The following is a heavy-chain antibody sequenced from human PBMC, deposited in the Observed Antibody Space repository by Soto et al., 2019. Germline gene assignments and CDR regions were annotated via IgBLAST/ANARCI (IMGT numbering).Heavy chain of an antibody. Sequence: QVQLQESGPGLVKPSQTLSLTCTVSGGSISSGGYYWSWIRQHPGKGLEWIGYIYYSGSTYYNPSLKSRVTISVDSSKNQFSLKLSSVTAADTAVYYCARFQVGGYGSGSYGHFDYWGQGTLVTVSS. D-gene: IGHD3-10*01. CDR1: GGSISSGGYY. V-gene: IGHV4-31*03. CDR3: ARFQVGGYGSGSYGHFDY. J-gene: IGHJ4*02. CDR2: IYYSGST.